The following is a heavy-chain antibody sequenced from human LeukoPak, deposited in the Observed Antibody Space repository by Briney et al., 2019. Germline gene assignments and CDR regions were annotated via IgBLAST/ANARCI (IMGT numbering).Heavy chain of an antibody. V-gene: IGHV6-1*01. D-gene: IGHD6-19*01. CDR1: GDSVSSKNGA. J-gene: IGHJ4*02. Sequence: SQTLSLTCAVSGDSVSSKNGAWNWIRQSPSRGLEWLGRTYYRSKWYNDYAESMKGRMTISQDTSKNQYSLHLNSVTPDDTAVYYCARDLGTTGWHTFDYWGQGTLVTVSS. CDR2: TYYRSKWYN. CDR3: ARDLGTTGWHTFDY.